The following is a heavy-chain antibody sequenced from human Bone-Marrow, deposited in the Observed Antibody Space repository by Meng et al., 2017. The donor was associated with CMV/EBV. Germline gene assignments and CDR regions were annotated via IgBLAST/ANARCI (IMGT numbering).Heavy chain of an antibody. V-gene: IGHV1-8*01. CDR3: ARGTIVLMVYALDY. J-gene: IGHJ4*02. CDR2: MNPNSGNT. CDR1: GYTFTSYD. D-gene: IGHD2-8*01. Sequence: ASVKVSCKASGYTFTSYDINWVRQATGQGLEWMGWMNPNSGNTGYAQKFQGRVTMTRNTSISTAYMELSGLRSEDTAVYYCARGTIVLMVYALDYWGQGTLVTVSS.